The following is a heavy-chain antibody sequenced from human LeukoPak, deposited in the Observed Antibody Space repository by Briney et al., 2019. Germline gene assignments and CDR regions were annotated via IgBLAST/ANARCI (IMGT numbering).Heavy chain of an antibody. V-gene: IGHV3-11*06. CDR2: ISTSSSYT. J-gene: IGHJ4*02. D-gene: IGHD5/OR15-5a*01. Sequence: PGGSLRLSCAASGFTFSNYYMSWIRQAPGKGLEWVSYISTSSSYTNYADSVKGRFTISRDNAKNSLYLQMNSLRAEDTAVYYCARTSSSVLDYWGQGTLVTVSS. CDR1: GFTFSNYY. CDR3: ARTSSSVLDY.